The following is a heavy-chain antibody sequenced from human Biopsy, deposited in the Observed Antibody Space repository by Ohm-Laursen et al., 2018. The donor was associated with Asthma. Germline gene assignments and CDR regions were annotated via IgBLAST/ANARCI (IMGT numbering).Heavy chain of an antibody. J-gene: IGHJ4*02. D-gene: IGHD2-2*01. CDR1: GGTLNTYV. CDR3: ARKAGSCISRTCYSLDF. Sequence: SSVKVSCKSLGGTLNTYVIGWVRQAPGQGLEWMGGINSVFGTTTYPQKFQDRVTITADDSTSTVYMELSSLRSENTAVYYCARKAGSCISRTCYSLDFWGQGTLVTVSS. CDR2: INSVFGTT. V-gene: IGHV1-69*01.